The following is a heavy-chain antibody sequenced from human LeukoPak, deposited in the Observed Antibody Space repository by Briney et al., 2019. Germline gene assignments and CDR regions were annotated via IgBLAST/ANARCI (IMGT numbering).Heavy chain of an antibody. CDR1: GGTFSSYA. CDR2: IIPIFGTA. V-gene: IGHV1-69*13. Sequence: SVKVSCKASGGTFSSYAIIWVRQAPGQGLEWMGGIIPIFGTANYAQKFQGRVTITADESTSTAYMELSSLRSEDTAVYYCARSLSNYDILTGFDYWGQGTLVTVSS. J-gene: IGHJ4*02. CDR3: ARSLSNYDILTGFDY. D-gene: IGHD3-9*01.